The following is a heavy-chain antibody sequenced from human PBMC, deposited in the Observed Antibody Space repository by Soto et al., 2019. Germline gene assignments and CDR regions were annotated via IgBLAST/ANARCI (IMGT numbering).Heavy chain of an antibody. CDR1: GFNFSDYG. CDR3: AKEGWTGIHAFDI. D-gene: IGHD2-15*01. V-gene: IGHV3-30*18. CDR2: ISYDGSSK. J-gene: IGHJ3*02. Sequence: QGQLVESGGGVVQPGKSLRVSCAASGFNFSDYGMLWVRQAPGKGLEWVAVISYDGSSKYYGDSVKGRLTISRDNSKNTLYLHMNSLRVEDTAVYHCAKEGWTGIHAFDIWGPGTVVTVSS.